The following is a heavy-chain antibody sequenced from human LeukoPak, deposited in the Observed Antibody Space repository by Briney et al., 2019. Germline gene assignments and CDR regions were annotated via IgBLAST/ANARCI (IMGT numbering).Heavy chain of an antibody. CDR1: GGSISSSSYY. D-gene: IGHD1-20*01. V-gene: IGHV4-39*07. J-gene: IGHJ4*02. Sequence: NTSETLSLTCTVSGGSISSSSYYWGWIRQPPGKGLEWIGSMSYSGSTYYNPSLRSRVTISVDTSKNQFSLKLSSVTAADTAVYYCIQYNWNDAANDYWGQGTLVTVSS. CDR3: IQYNWNDAANDY. CDR2: MSYSGST.